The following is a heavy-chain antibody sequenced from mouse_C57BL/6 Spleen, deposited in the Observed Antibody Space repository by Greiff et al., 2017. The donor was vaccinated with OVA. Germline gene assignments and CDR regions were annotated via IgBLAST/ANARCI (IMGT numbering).Heavy chain of an antibody. CDR1: GYTFTSYW. Sequence: VQLQQPGAELVRPGSSVKLSCKASGYTFTSYWMDWVKQRPGQGLEWIGNIYPSDSETHYNQKFKDKATLTVDKSSSTAYMQLSSLTSEDSAVYYCASQAAFLGYFDYWGQGTTLTVSS. CDR3: ASQAAFLGYFDY. CDR2: IYPSDSET. D-gene: IGHD3-2*02. V-gene: IGHV1-61*01. J-gene: IGHJ2*01.